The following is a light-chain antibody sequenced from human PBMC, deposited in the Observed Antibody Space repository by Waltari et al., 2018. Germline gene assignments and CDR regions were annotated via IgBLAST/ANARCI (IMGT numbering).Light chain of an antibody. CDR2: GAS. CDR1: QSVSRA. CDR3: QHYVRLPAT. J-gene: IGKJ1*01. V-gene: IGKV3-20*01. Sequence: EIVLTQSPGTLSLSPGERATLSCRASQSVSRALAWYQQKPGQAPRLPIYGASSRATGIADSFSGSGSGTDFSLTISRLEPEDFAVYYCQHYVRLPATFGQGTKVEI.